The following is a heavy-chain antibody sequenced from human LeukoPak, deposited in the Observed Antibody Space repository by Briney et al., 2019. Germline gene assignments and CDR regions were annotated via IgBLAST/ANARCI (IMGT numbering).Heavy chain of an antibody. V-gene: IGHV3-66*01. Sequence: GGSLRLSCAASGFXVSSNYISWVRQAPGKGLEWVSLIYSGGNTYYADSVKGRFSISRDNSKNTVYLEMNSLRVEDTAVYYCARDGFSSGYPYDAFDIWGQGTMVTVSS. J-gene: IGHJ3*02. D-gene: IGHD3-22*01. CDR1: GFXVSSNY. CDR3: ARDGFSSGYPYDAFDI. CDR2: IYSGGNT.